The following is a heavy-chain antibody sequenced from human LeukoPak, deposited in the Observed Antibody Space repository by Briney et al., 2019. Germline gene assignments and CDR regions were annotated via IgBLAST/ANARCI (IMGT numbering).Heavy chain of an antibody. D-gene: IGHD4-11*01. Sequence: PGGSLRLSCAASGLTFSSYAMSWVRQAPGKGLEWVSAISGSGGSTYSADSVKGRFTISRHNSKNTLYLQMNSLRAEDTAVYYCASSLYHDYPSSFDYWGREPWSPSPQ. CDR3: ASSLYHDYPSSFDY. V-gene: IGHV3-23*01. CDR2: ISGSGGST. CDR1: GLTFSSYA. J-gene: IGHJ4*02.